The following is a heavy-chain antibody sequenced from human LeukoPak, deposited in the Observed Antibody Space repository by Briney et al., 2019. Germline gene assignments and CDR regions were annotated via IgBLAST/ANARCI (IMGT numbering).Heavy chain of an antibody. Sequence: GGSLRLSCAASGFTFSSYAMHWVRQAPGKGLEWVAVISYDGSNKYYADSVKGRFTISRDNSKNTLYLQMNSLRAEDTAVYYCAREAGVYSFDYWGQGTLVTVSS. CDR3: AREAGVYSFDY. CDR1: GFTFSSYA. D-gene: IGHD6-13*01. CDR2: ISYDGSNK. V-gene: IGHV3-30-3*01. J-gene: IGHJ4*02.